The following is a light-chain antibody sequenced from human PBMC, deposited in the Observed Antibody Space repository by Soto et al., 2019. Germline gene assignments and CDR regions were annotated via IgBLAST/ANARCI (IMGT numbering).Light chain of an antibody. CDR1: QNIGNK. J-gene: IGKJ5*01. Sequence: ILMTQSPGTLSVSPGERATLSCRASQNIGNKVGWYQQKPGQAPRLLIYGASTRATSIPVRLNGSGSGTEFTLTITSMKSEDYAVYYCQEYSSPPSFGQGTRLEIK. V-gene: IGKV3-15*01. CDR3: QEYSSPPS. CDR2: GAS.